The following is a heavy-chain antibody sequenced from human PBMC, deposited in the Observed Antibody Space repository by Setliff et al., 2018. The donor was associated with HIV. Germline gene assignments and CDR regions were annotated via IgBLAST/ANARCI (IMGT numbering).Heavy chain of an antibody. CDR3: AKNSAWAVIGSDYYLDF. Sequence: GSLRLSCAASGFTFSSYAMTWVRQAPGKGLEWVASITGSGISTYHADFVKGRFTISRDKSKNTLYLQMNSLRAEDTAVYYCAKNSAWAVIGSDYYLDFWGQGTLVTVSS. CDR1: GFTFSSYA. V-gene: IGHV3-23*01. D-gene: IGHD6-19*01. J-gene: IGHJ4*02. CDR2: ITGSGIST.